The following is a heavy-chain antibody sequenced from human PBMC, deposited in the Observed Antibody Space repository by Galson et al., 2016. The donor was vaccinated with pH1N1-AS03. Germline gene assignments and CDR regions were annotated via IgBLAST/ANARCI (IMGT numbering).Heavy chain of an antibody. D-gene: IGHD5-18*01. J-gene: IGHJ6*02. CDR1: NGSMSNFY. CDR2: IYSRGTT. V-gene: IGHV4-4*08. CDR3: AIDVLPYSLVLDV. Sequence: SETLSLTCTVSNGSMSNFYWSWIRQPPGKGLAWIGYIYSRGTTNYNPSLKGRVPISVHTSINQFSLQLSSVTAADTAVYYCAIDVLPYSLVLDVWGQGTTVTVSS.